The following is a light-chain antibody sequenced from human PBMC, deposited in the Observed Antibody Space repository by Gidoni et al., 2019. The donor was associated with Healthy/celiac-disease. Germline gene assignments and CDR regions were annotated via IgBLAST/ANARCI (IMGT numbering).Light chain of an antibody. Sequence: DIVLTQSPATLSLSPGERATLSCRASQSVSIYLAWYQQQPGQAPRLLIYDASNTATGIPARFSGSGSGTDFTLTISSLEPEDFAVYYCQQRSNWPALTFGGGTKVEIK. CDR2: DAS. V-gene: IGKV3-11*01. CDR3: QQRSNWPALT. J-gene: IGKJ4*01. CDR1: QSVSIY.